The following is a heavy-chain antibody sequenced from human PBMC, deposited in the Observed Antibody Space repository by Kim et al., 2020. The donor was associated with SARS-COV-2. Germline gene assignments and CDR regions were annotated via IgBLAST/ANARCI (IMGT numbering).Heavy chain of an antibody. J-gene: IGHJ5*02. D-gene: IGHD3-3*01. CDR3: ARASPTIFGVVTPMAWFDP. CDR1: GYTFTSYA. V-gene: IGHV7-4-1*02. Sequence: ASVKVSCKASGYTFTSYAMNWVRQAPGQGLELMGWINTNTGNPTYAQGFTGRFVFSLDTSVSTAYLQISSLKAEDTAVYYCARASPTIFGVVTPMAWFDPWGQGTLVTVSS. CDR2: INTNTGNP.